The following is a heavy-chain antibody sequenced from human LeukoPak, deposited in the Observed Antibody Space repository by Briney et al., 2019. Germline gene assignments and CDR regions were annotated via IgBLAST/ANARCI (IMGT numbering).Heavy chain of an antibody. CDR1: GYSFTGHY. V-gene: IGHV1-2*02. J-gene: IGHJ5*02. D-gene: IGHD6-19*01. CDR2: INPKSGGT. Sequence: ASVKVSCKASGYSFTGHYMHWVRQAPGQGLEWMGWINPKSGGTNYAQKFQGRVTITADESTSTAYMELSSLRSEDTAVYYCARDNSGWYSGWFDPWGQGTLVTVSS. CDR3: ARDNSGWYSGWFDP.